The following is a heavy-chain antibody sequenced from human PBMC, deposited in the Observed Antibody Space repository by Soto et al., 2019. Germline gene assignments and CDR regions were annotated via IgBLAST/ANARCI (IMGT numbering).Heavy chain of an antibody. V-gene: IGHV4-34*01. CDR3: YRGPYFGMDV. D-gene: IGHD3-10*01. CDR2: INHSGST. CDR1: GGSFSDYF. J-gene: IGHJ6*02. Sequence: PSETLSLTCAVYGGSFSDYFWTWIRQPPGKGLEWIGEINHSGSTNFNPSLKSRVAISADTSMNQFSLRVTSVTAADTAVYYCYRGPYFGMDVWGQGTTVTVSS.